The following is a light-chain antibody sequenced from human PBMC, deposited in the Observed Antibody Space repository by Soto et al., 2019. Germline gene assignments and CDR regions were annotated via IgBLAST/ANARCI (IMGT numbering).Light chain of an antibody. CDR1: QSLLHSVGYNY. CDR2: LGS. J-gene: IGKJ2*01. Sequence: DIVMTQSPLSLPVTPGEPASISCRSSQSLLHSVGYNYLDWYLQKPGQSPQLLIFLGSNRASGVPDRFSGSGSGADFTLQISRVEAEDVGVYYCMQALQTPYTFGQGTKLEIK. CDR3: MQALQTPYT. V-gene: IGKV2-28*01.